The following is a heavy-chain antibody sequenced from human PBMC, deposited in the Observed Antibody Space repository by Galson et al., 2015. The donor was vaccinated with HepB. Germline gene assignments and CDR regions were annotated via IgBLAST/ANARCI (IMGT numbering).Heavy chain of an antibody. CDR2: IYHSGST. V-gene: IGHV4-31*03. J-gene: IGHJ6*04. CDR1: GDSISNGAY. CDR3: ARDAVLLDV. Sequence: TLSLTCTVSGDSISNGAYWSWIRHLPGKGLEWIGYIYHSGSTYYNPSLKSRVTIAEDTSKNQFSLKLSSLTAADTAVYYCARDAVLLDVWGEGTTVTVSS. D-gene: IGHD6-19*01.